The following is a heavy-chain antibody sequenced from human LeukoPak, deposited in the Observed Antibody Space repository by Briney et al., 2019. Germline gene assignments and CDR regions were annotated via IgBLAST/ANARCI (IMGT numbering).Heavy chain of an antibody. CDR3: ASIPLLWFGELFPDY. D-gene: IGHD3-10*01. CDR1: GFTFSDYY. CDR2: ISSSGSTI. J-gene: IGHJ4*02. V-gene: IGHV3-11*04. Sequence: PGGSLRLSCAASGFTFSDYYMGWIRQAPGKGLEWVSYISSSGSTIYYAGSVKGRFTISRDNAKNSLYLQMNSLRAEDTAVYYCASIPLLWFGELFPDYWGQGTLVTVSS.